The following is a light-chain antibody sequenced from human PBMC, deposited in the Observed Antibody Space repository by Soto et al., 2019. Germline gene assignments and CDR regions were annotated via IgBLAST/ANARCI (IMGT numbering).Light chain of an antibody. V-gene: IGLV2-8*01. CDR3: TSYAGTNIWV. CDR2: EVS. CDR1: SSDVGGYNY. J-gene: IGLJ3*02. Sequence: QSALTQPPSASGSPGQSVTISCTGTSSDVGGYNYVSWYQQYPGKAPKLMIYEVSKRPSGVPXRFSGSXSGKTASLTVSGLQPEDEADYYCTSYAGTNIWVFGGGTKLTVL.